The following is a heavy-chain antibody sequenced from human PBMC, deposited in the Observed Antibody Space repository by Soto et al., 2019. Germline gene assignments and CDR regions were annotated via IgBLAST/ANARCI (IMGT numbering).Heavy chain of an antibody. Sequence: QVQLVQSGAEVKKPGSSVKVSCKASGGTLSSYTISWVRQAPGQGLEWMGRIIPILGIANYAQKFQGRVTISADKSTSTAYMELSSLRSEDTAVYYCASSYDSSGNGPGYWGQGTLVTVSS. CDR3: ASSYDSSGNGPGY. J-gene: IGHJ4*02. V-gene: IGHV1-69*02. D-gene: IGHD3-22*01. CDR2: IIPILGIA. CDR1: GGTLSSYT.